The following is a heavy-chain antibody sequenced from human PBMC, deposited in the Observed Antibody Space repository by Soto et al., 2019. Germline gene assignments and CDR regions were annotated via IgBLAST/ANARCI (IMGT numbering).Heavy chain of an antibody. CDR2: ISSSSSYI. D-gene: IGHD2-2*01. CDR3: ARAPVNGVVVPGVAFDI. J-gene: IGHJ3*02. CDR1: GFTFSSYG. Sequence: PGGSLRLSCAASGFTFSSYGVNWVRQAPGKGLEWVSSISSSSSYIYYADSVKGRFTISRDNAKNSLYLQMNSLRAEDTAVYYCARAPVNGVVVPGVAFDIWGQGTMVTVSS. V-gene: IGHV3-21*01.